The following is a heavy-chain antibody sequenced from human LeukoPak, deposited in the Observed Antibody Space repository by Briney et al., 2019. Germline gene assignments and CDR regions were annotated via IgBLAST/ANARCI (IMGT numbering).Heavy chain of an antibody. Sequence: GGSLRLSCAASGFTFSSYAMHWVRQAPGKGLEWVAVISYDGSNKYYADSVKGRFTISRDNANNSLYLQMNSLRAEDTAVYYCARDRYGDYDFDYWGQGTLVTVSS. D-gene: IGHD4-17*01. V-gene: IGHV3-30*04. CDR2: ISYDGSNK. CDR3: ARDRYGDYDFDY. CDR1: GFTFSSYA. J-gene: IGHJ4*02.